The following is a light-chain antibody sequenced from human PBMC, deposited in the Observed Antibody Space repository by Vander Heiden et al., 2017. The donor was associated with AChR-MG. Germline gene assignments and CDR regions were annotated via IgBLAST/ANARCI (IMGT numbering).Light chain of an antibody. J-gene: IGLJ1*01. V-gene: IGLV3-9*01. CDR3: QLWDSFTDV. CDR2: KDS. CDR1: NLGSKQ. Sequence: SYELTQPPSVSVALGQTARITCDGCNLGSKQVHWDQQKPCQPPVLFVYKDSNRPSGIPERFSGSHAGNTATLTISRARAGDEADYFCQLWDSFTDVFGPGTKVTVL.